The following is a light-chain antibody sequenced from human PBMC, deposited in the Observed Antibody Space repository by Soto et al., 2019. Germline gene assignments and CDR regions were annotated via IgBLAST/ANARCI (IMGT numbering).Light chain of an antibody. Sequence: EIVLTQSPGTLSLSLGERATLSCRASQSVSSSYLAWYQQNPGQAPRLLIYGASSRATGIPDRFSGSGSGTDFTLSISRLEPEDFAVYYCQQYGRSPYTFGQGTKLEIK. V-gene: IGKV3-20*01. CDR3: QQYGRSPYT. CDR1: QSVSSSY. CDR2: GAS. J-gene: IGKJ2*01.